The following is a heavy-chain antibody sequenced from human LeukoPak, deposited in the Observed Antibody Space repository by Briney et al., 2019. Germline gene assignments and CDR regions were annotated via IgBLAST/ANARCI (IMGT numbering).Heavy chain of an antibody. J-gene: IGHJ4*02. V-gene: IGHV4-34*01. CDR2: INHSGST. D-gene: IGHD1-7*01. CDR3: ARGYMGTIDY. Sequence: TSETLSLTCAVYGGSFSGYYWSWIRQPPGKGLEWIGEINHSGSTNYNPSLKSRVTISVDTSKNQFSLKLSSVTAADTAVYYCARGYMGTIDYWGQGTLVIVSS. CDR1: GGSFSGYY.